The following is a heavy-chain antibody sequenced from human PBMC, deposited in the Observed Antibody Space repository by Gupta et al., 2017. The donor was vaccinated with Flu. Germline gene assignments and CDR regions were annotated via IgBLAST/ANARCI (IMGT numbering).Heavy chain of an antibody. CDR2: LSGGGSVI. D-gene: IGHD7-27*01. CDR3: ARGRSTWAHGAFDV. V-gene: IGHV3-11*01. CDR1: SDFY. J-gene: IGHJ3*01. Sequence: SDFYMAGVRQAPGKGLEWVSYLSGGGSVIYYADASKGRFTISRDNGKKSVYLQMHSLIVADTAIYYCARGRSTWAHGAFDVCGQGTTVNVSS.